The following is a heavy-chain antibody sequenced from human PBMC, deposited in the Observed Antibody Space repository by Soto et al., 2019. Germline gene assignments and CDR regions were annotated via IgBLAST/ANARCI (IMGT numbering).Heavy chain of an antibody. V-gene: IGHV3-15*01. J-gene: IGHJ4*02. CDR3: TTGYGSDWYG. CDR2: AKRKAAGGAI. CDR1: GFTLDSAW. D-gene: IGHD6-19*01. Sequence: GGSLRLSCAASGFTLDSAWVNWVRQAPGNGLECVAQAKRKAAGGAIDYAAPVKGRFIISRDDSKNMAYLQMNSLKIEDTALYYCTTGYGSDWYGWGQGTLVTVSS.